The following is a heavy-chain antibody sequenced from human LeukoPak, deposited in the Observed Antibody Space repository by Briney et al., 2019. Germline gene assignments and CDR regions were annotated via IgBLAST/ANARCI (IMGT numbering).Heavy chain of an antibody. Sequence: SETLSLTCTVSGGSISSYYWSWIRQPPGKGLEWIGYIYYSGSTNYNPSLKSRVTISVDTSKNQFSLKLSSVTAADTAVYYCARVRLRSGYSYGPFDYWGQGTLVTASS. CDR1: GGSISSYY. V-gene: IGHV4-59*01. CDR3: ARVRLRSGYSYGPFDY. CDR2: IYYSGST. D-gene: IGHD5-18*01. J-gene: IGHJ4*02.